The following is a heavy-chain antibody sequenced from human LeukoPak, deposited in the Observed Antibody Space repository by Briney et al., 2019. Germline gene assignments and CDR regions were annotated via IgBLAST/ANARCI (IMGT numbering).Heavy chain of an antibody. D-gene: IGHD2-15*01. J-gene: IGHJ4*02. Sequence: PSETLSLTCTVSGGSISSSYYYCGWIRQPPGEGLEWIGNIYYAGSTYDNPSLKSRTTMSVDTSKNQFSLRLSSVTAADTAVYYCASLYCSGGSCYPRYWGQGTLVAVSS. CDR3: ASLYCSGGSCYPRY. CDR2: IYYAGST. V-gene: IGHV4-39*01. CDR1: GGSISSSYYY.